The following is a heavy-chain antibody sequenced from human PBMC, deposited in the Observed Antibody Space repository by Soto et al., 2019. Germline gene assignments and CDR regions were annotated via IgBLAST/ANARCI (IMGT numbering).Heavy chain of an antibody. CDR1: GGTRMSYG. V-gene: IGHV3-23*01. J-gene: IGHJ4*01. CDR3: AKVGDLKQWLAHSDY. CDR2: IRGDNGAP. D-gene: IGHD6-19*01. Sequence: PGGSQRDRWSAAGGTRMSYGISWILQTPAKGLEWVAAIRGDNGAPYYADSVKGRFTISRDISRNTLFLPMNSLRADDAAVYYCAKVGDLKQWLAHSDYRGHGTLVTVSS.